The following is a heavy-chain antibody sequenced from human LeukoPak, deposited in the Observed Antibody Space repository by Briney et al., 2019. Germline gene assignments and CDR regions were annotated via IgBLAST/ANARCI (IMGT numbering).Heavy chain of an antibody. CDR1: GYTFTSYG. J-gene: IGHJ4*02. Sequence: SVKVSCKASGYTFTSYGISWVRQAPGQGLEWMGGIIPIFGTANYAQKFQGRVTITADESTSTAYMELSSLRSEDTAVYYCAREGYDYSKPDYWGQGTLVTVSS. CDR2: IIPIFGTA. V-gene: IGHV1-69*13. CDR3: AREGYDYSKPDY. D-gene: IGHD4-11*01.